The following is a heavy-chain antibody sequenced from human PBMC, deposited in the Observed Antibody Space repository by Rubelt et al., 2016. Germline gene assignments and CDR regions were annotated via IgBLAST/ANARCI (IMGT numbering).Heavy chain of an antibody. J-gene: IGHJ4*02. CDR3: ATHSPANDY. D-gene: IGHD2-15*01. Sequence: QLQLQESGPGLVKPSETLSLTCTVSGGSIRSRSYYWGWIRQPPGKGLEWIGSIYHNGRTYYNSSLKTRAHISVDTSKNQFSRKLSCVTAADTAVYYCATHSPANDYWGQGTLVTVSS. CDR2: IYHNGRT. V-gene: IGHV4-39*07. CDR1: GGSIRSRSYY.